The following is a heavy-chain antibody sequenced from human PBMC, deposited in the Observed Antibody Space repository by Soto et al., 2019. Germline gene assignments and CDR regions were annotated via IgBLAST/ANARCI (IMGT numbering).Heavy chain of an antibody. D-gene: IGHD3-22*01. Sequence: SETLSLTCAVSGGSISSSNWWSWVRQPPGKGLEWIGEIYHSGSTNYNPSLKSRVTISVDKSKNQFSLKLSSVTAADTAVYYCARVSPYDSSGYSLWGQGTLVTVSS. V-gene: IGHV4-4*02. J-gene: IGHJ4*02. CDR2: IYHSGST. CDR1: GGSISSSNW. CDR3: ARVSPYDSSGYSL.